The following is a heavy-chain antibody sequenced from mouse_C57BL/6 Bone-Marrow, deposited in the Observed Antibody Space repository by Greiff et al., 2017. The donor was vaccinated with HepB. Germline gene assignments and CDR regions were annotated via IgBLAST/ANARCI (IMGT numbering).Heavy chain of an antibody. CDR2: IWSGGST. J-gene: IGHJ3*01. CDR1: GFSLTSYG. D-gene: IGHD2-4*01. V-gene: IGHV2-2*01. Sequence: QVQLKESGPGLVQPSQSLSITCTVSGFSLTSYGVHWVRQSPGKGLEWLGVIWSGGSTDYNAAFISRLSISKDNSKSQVFFKMNSLQADDTAIYYCARAPPIYYDYEFAYWGQGTLVTVSA. CDR3: ARAPPIYYDYEFAY.